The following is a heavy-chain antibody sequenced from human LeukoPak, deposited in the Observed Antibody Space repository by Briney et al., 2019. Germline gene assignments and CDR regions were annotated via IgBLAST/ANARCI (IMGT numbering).Heavy chain of an antibody. Sequence: GGSLRLSCTVSGFTFEDYGMNWVRQVPGKEPVWVSGLNWNGGGRRYADSVKGRFIISRDNAKGVLYLQLNDLRVEDTALYYCARDAVPSGRSWFDPWGQGTLVTVSS. CDR3: ARDAVPSGRSWFDP. D-gene: IGHD4-17*01. CDR2: LNWNGGGR. J-gene: IGHJ5*02. CDR1: GFTFEDYG. V-gene: IGHV3-20*04.